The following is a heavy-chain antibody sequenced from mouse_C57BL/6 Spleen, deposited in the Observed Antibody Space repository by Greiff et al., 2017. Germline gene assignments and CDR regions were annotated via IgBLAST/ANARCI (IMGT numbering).Heavy chain of an antibody. D-gene: IGHD2-3*01. Sequence: EVKLRESGGGLVKPGGSLKLSCAASGFTFSSYAMSWVRQTPEKRLEWVATISDGGSYTYYPDNVKGRFTISRDNAKNNLYLQMSHLKSEDTAMYYCARDGYYGGFDYWGQGTTLTVSS. CDR3: ARDGYYGGFDY. V-gene: IGHV5-4*03. J-gene: IGHJ2*01. CDR2: ISDGGSYT. CDR1: GFTFSSYA.